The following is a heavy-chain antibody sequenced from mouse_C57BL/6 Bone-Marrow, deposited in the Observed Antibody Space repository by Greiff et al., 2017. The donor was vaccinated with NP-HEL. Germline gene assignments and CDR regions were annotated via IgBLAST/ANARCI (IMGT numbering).Heavy chain of an antibody. J-gene: IGHJ4*01. D-gene: IGHD1-1*01. CDR1: GYTFTSYW. Sequence: VQLQQPGAELVMPGASVKLSCKASGYTFTSYWMHWVKQRPGQGLEWIGEIDPSDSYTNYNQKFKGKSTLTVDKSSSTAYMQLSSLTSEDSAVDYCARYYYYGISYASAYYAMDYWGQGTSVTVSS. CDR2: IDPSDSYT. V-gene: IGHV1-69*01. CDR3: ARYYYYGISYASAYYAMDY.